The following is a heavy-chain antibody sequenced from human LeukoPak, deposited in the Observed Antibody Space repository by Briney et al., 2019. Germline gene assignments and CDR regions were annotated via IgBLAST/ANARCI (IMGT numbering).Heavy chain of an antibody. D-gene: IGHD3-3*01. CDR3: AKGFLESSYGMDV. J-gene: IGHJ6*02. V-gene: IGHV3-64D*06. Sequence: QPGGSLRLSCSASGFTFSSYAMHWVRQAPGKGLEYVSAISSNGGNTYYADSVKGRFTISRDNSENTLYLQMSSLRAEDTAVYYCAKGFLESSYGMDVWGQGTTVTVSS. CDR2: ISSNGGNT. CDR1: GFTFSSYA.